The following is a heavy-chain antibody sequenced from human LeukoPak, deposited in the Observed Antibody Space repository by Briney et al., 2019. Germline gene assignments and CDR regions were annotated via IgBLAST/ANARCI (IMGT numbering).Heavy chain of an antibody. CDR2: ISSSSSTI. J-gene: IGHJ4*02. CDR3: ARGTLYYGSESYDY. CDR1: GLTFSSYS. V-gene: IGHV3-48*04. Sequence: GGSLRLSCAASGLTFSSYSMNWVRQAPGKGLEWVSYISSSSSTIYYADSVKGRFTISRDNARKSLYLQMKSLRAEDTAVYYCARGTLYYGSESYDYWGQGTLVAVPS. D-gene: IGHD3-10*01.